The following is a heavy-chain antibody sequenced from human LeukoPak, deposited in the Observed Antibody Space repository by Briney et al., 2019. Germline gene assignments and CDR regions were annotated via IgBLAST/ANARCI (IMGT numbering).Heavy chain of an antibody. CDR2: IYYSGST. V-gene: IGHV4-39*01. CDR3: AGSPGRSICFGEVREYFQH. J-gene: IGHJ1*01. D-gene: IGHD3-10*01. Sequence: KPSETLSLTCTVSGGSISSSSYYWGWIRQPPGKGLEWIGSIYYSGSTYYNPSLKSRVTISVDTSKNQFSLKLSSVTAADTAVYYCAGSPGRSICFGEVREYFQHWGQGTLVTVSS. CDR1: GGSISSSSYY.